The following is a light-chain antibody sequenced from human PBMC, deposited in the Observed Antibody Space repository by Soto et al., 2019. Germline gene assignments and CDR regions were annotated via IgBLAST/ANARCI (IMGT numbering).Light chain of an antibody. CDR1: SSDVGGYNY. CDR3: SSYISSSTLNV. J-gene: IGLJ1*01. CDR2: DVS. Sequence: SVLTQPASVSGSPGQSITISCTRTSSDVGGYNYVSWYQQHPGKAPKLMIYDVSKRPSGVSNRFSGSKSGNTASLTISGLQAEDEADYYCSSYISSSTLNVFGTGTKVTVL. V-gene: IGLV2-14*01.